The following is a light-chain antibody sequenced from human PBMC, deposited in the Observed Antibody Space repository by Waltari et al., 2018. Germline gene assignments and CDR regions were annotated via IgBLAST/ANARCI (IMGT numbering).Light chain of an antibody. J-gene: IGLJ2*01. Sequence: QSALTQPASVSGSPGQSITISCPGSSSDVGGYKFVSWYQQHPGKAPQLMIYGGSQRPSGVSNRLSGSKYGNTASLTISGLRAEDEADYYCCSYAGSSPHVIFGGGTKLTVL. CDR2: GGS. CDR1: SSDVGGYKF. V-gene: IGLV2-23*01. CDR3: CSYAGSSPHVI.